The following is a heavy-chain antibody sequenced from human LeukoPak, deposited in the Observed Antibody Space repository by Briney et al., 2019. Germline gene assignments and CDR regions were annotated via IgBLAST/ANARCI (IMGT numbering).Heavy chain of an antibody. Sequence: SETLSLTCAVYGGSFSGYYWSWIRQPPGKGLEWIGEVNHSGSTNYNPSLKSRVTISVDTSKNQFSLKLSSVTAADTAVYYCARVPYYYGSGSYSRGNRFDPWGQGTLVTVSS. V-gene: IGHV4-34*01. D-gene: IGHD3-10*01. CDR2: VNHSGST. CDR1: GGSFSGYY. J-gene: IGHJ5*02. CDR3: ARVPYYYGSGSYSRGNRFDP.